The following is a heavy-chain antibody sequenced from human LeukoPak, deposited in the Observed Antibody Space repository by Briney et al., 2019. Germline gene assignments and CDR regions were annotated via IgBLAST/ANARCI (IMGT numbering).Heavy chain of an antibody. V-gene: IGHV3-48*02. CDR1: GXTFSRYI. CDR2: ISSSSRTI. Sequence: PWGSLRLSCPASGXTFSRYIMNWVRQAPGKGLECISYISSSSRTIHYADSVKGRFTISRDNAENSLDLQMNSVRDEDTAVYYCASHYFGSRGSYAEYFQHWGQGALVIVSS. CDR3: ASHYFGSRGSYAEYFQH. J-gene: IGHJ1*01. D-gene: IGHD3-22*01.